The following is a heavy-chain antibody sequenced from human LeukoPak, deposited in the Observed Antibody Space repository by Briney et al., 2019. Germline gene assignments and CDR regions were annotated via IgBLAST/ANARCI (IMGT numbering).Heavy chain of an antibody. CDR3: ARHPRGGSGWLPFDY. D-gene: IGHD6-19*01. V-gene: IGHV4-61*01. CDR1: GGSVSSGSYY. CDR2: IYYSGST. Sequence: SETLSLTCTVSGGSVSSGSYYWSWIRQPPGKGLGWIGYIYYSGSTNYNPSLKSRVTISVDTSKNQFSLKLSSVTAADTAVYYCARHPRGGSGWLPFDYWGQGTLVTVSS. J-gene: IGHJ4*02.